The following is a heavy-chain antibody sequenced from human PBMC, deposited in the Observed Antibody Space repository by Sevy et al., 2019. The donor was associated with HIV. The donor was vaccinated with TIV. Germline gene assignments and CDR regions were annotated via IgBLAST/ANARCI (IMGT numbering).Heavy chain of an antibody. V-gene: IGHV3-48*03. D-gene: IGHD2-15*01. J-gene: IGHJ3*02. CDR1: GFTFSSYE. CDR3: ARVEDIVVVVAATRAFDI. Sequence: GGSLRLSCAASGFTFSSYEMNWVRQAPGKGLEWVSYISSSGSTIYYADSVKGRFTISRDNAKNSLYLQMNSLRAEDTAVYYCARVEDIVVVVAATRAFDIWGQGTMVTVSS. CDR2: ISSSGSTI.